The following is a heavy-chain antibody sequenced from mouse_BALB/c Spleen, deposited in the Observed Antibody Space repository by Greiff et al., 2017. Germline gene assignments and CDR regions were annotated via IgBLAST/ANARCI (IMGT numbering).Heavy chain of an antibody. D-gene: IGHD2-12*01. J-gene: IGHJ4*01. Sequence: QVQLQQPGAELVKPGASVKLSCKASGYTFTSYWMHWVKQRPGQGLEWIGRIAPGSGSTYYNEMFKGKATLTVDTSSSTAYIQLSSLSSEDSAVYFCARMDYRGRDYAMDYWGQGTSVTVSS. V-gene: IGHV1-53*01. CDR3: ARMDYRGRDYAMDY. CDR2: IAPGSGST. CDR1: GYTFTSYW.